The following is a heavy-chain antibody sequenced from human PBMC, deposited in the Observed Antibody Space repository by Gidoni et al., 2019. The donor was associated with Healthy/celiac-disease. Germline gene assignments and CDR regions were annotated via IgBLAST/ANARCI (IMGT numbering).Heavy chain of an antibody. CDR1: GLTFSSYA. CDR2: ISGRGGST. D-gene: IGHD6-19*01. J-gene: IGHJ4*02. V-gene: IGHV3-23*01. CDR3: AKDRETQWLDPFDY. Sequence: EVQLLESGGGLVQPGGALRLPGAASGLTFSSYAMSWVRQAPGKGLELVSAISGRGGSTSYADSVKGRFTISRDNSKNTLYLQMNSLRAEDTAVYYCAKDRETQWLDPFDYWGQGTLVTVSS.